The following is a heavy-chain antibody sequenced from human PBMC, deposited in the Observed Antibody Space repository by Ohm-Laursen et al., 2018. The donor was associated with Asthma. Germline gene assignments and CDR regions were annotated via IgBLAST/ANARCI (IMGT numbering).Heavy chain of an antibody. J-gene: IGHJ4*02. CDR3: ARDGSRSGHYPRPHDY. D-gene: IGHD3-22*01. CDR1: GFIFTNYG. Sequence: SLRLSCSASGFIFTNYGMHWVRQAPGKGLEWVAVIWYDGSNKYYGDSVKGRFAISRDNSKNTVDLQMNSLRAEDTAVYYCARDGSRSGHYPRPHDYWGQGTLVTVSS. CDR2: IWYDGSNK. V-gene: IGHV3-33*08.